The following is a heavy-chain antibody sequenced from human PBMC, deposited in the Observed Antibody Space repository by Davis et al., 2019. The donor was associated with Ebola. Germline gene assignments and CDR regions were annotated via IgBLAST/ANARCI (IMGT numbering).Heavy chain of an antibody. J-gene: IGHJ6*04. D-gene: IGHD3-3*01. V-gene: IGHV3-30*02. CDR2: IHYDGSDK. CDR3: AKSGLSFGVVKYHYGMDV. Sequence: PGGSLRLSCAVSGFTFSRFGMHWVRQAPGKGLEWVTFIHYDGSDKYYADSVKGRFTVSRDNSKNTLYLQMNSLRAEDTAVYYCAKSGLSFGVVKYHYGMDVWGKGTTVTVSS. CDR1: GFTFSRFG.